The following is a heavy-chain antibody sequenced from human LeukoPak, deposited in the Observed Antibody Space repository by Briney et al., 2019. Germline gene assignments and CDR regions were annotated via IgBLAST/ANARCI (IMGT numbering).Heavy chain of an antibody. Sequence: SETLSLTCAVYGGSFSGYYWSWIRQPPGKGLEWIGEINHSGSTNYNPSLKSRVNISVDTSKNQFSLKLSSVTAADTAVYYCARGDWYSNSWYSSNFYYYYMDVWGKGTTVTVSS. D-gene: IGHD6-13*01. V-gene: IGHV4-34*01. CDR2: INHSGST. CDR3: ARGDWYSNSWYSSNFYYYYMDV. CDR1: GGSFSGYY. J-gene: IGHJ6*03.